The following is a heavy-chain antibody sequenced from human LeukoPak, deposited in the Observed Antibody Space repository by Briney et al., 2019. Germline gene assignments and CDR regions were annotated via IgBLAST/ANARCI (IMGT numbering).Heavy chain of an antibody. CDR3: ARDRVDTAMVGVLDY. V-gene: IGHV3-33*01. D-gene: IGHD5-18*01. J-gene: IGHJ4*02. CDR2: IWYDGSNK. CDR1: GFTFSSYG. Sequence: GGSLRLSCAASGFTFSSYGMHWVRQAPGKGLEWVAVIWYDGSNKYYADSVKGRFTISRDNSKSTLYLQMNSLRAEDTAVYYCARDRVDTAMVGVLDYWGQGTLVTVSS.